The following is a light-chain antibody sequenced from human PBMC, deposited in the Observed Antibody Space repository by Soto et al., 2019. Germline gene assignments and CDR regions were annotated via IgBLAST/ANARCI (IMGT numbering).Light chain of an antibody. Sequence: IPMTQSPSPLSASVGDRVTITCRASQSISTWLAWYQQKPGKAPRLLIYKASSLQSGVPSRFSGSGSGTEFTLTIRSLQADDLATYYCQQYHSNARTFGQGTKVEIK. CDR2: KAS. CDR1: QSISTW. V-gene: IGKV1-5*03. J-gene: IGKJ1*01. CDR3: QQYHSNART.